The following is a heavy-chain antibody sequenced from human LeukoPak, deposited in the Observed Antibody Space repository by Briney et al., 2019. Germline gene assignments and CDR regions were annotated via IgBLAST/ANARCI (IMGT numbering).Heavy chain of an antibody. CDR1: GYTFTSYD. CDR3: ARVRRYCSSTSCSYYYGMDV. V-gene: IGHV1-8*01. D-gene: IGHD2-2*01. CDR2: MNPNSGNT. Sequence: ASVKVSCKASGYTFTSYDINWVRQATGQGLEWMGWMNPNSGNTGYAQKFQGRVTMTRNTSISTAYMELSSLRSEDTAVYYCARVRRYCSSTSCSYYYGMDVWGQGTTVTVSS. J-gene: IGHJ6*02.